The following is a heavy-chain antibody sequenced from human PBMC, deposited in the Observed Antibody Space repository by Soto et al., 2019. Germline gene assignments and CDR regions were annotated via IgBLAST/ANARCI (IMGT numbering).Heavy chain of an antibody. CDR2: ISGFNGNT. CDR3: AREGAWSGDRDRNHYYYYGMDV. D-gene: IGHD1-26*01. V-gene: IGHV1-18*04. Sequence: VQLVQSGAEVKRPGASVKVSCEASDFDFTYYGISWVRQAPGQGLELMGWISGFNGNTKFAQKLQGRVTLTADTSTSTAYMELRSLRSDDTAVYYCAREGAWSGDRDRNHYYYYGMDVWGQGTTVTVSS. CDR1: DFDFTYYG. J-gene: IGHJ6*02.